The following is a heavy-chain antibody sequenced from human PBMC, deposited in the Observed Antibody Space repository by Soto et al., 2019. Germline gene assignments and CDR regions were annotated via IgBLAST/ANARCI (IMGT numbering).Heavy chain of an antibody. CDR2: IYYSGST. Sequence: SETLSLTCTVSGGSIISVTTYWGWIRQSPGKGLEWVASIYYSGSTEYNPSLKSRVTISVDTSKTQFSLKLTSVTAADTAVYYCAGAYNDFWSGYYRIDYWGQGTLVTVSS. CDR3: AGAYNDFWSGYYRIDY. D-gene: IGHD3-3*01. CDR1: GGSIISVTTY. J-gene: IGHJ4*02. V-gene: IGHV4-39*01.